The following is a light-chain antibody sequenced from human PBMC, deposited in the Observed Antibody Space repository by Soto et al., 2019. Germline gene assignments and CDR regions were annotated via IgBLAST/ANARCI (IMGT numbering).Light chain of an antibody. V-gene: IGLV2-23*02. CDR3: CSHAGSHVI. J-gene: IGLJ2*01. CDR2: EVS. CDR1: TSDVGTYKF. Sequence: QSALTQPASVSGSPGQSITLSCTGTTSDVGTYKFVSWYQQHPGIAPKLMIYEVSERPSGVSNRFSGSKSGNTASLTISGLQAEDEADYYCCSHAGSHVIFGGGTKLTVL.